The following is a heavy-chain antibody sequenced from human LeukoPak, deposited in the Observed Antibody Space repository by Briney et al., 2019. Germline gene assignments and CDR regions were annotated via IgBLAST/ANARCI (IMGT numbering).Heavy chain of an antibody. CDR1: GGTFSSYA. Sequence: SVKVSCKASGGTFSSYAISWVRQAPGQGLEWMGRIIPILGIANYAQKFQGRVTITADKSTSTAYMELSSLRSEDTAVYYCARGIVGAYAFGYWGQGTLVTVSS. CDR3: ARGIVGAYAFGY. V-gene: IGHV1-69*04. D-gene: IGHD1-26*01. J-gene: IGHJ4*02. CDR2: IIPILGIA.